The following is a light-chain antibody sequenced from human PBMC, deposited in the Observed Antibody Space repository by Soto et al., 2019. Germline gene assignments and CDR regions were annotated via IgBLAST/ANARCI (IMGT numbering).Light chain of an antibody. CDR2: GAS. Sequence: EIVLTQSPGTLSLSPGERATLSCRASQSVSSSYLAWYQQKPGQAPRLLIYGASSRATGIPDRFSGSGSGTDFTLTSSRLEPEDLAVYYCQQYGSSLYTFGQGTKLEIK. V-gene: IGKV3-20*01. CDR1: QSVSSSY. J-gene: IGKJ2*01. CDR3: QQYGSSLYT.